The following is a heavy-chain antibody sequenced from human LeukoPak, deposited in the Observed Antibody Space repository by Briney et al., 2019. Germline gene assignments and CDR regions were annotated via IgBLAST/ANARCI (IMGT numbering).Heavy chain of an antibody. J-gene: IGHJ4*02. Sequence: ASVKVSCKASGYTFTSYAMHWVRQAPGQRLEWMGWINAGNGNTKYSQEFQGRVTMTTDTSTSTAYMELRSLRSDDTAVYYCARTMEMATITVDYWGQGTLVTVSS. V-gene: IGHV1-3*01. CDR2: INAGNGNT. CDR1: GYTFTSYA. CDR3: ARTMEMATITVDY. D-gene: IGHD5-24*01.